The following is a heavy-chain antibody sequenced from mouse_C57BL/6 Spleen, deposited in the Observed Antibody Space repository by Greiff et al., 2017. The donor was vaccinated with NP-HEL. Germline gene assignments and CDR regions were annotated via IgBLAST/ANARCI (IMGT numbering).Heavy chain of an antibody. V-gene: IGHV1-82*01. D-gene: IGHD1-1*01. Sequence: VKLQESGPELVKPGASVKISCKASGYAFSSSWMNWVKQRPGKGLEWIGRIYPGDGDTNYNGKFKGKATLTADKSSSTAYMQLSSLTSEDSAVYFCANMGHYGSSHWYFDVWGTGTTVTVSS. CDR1: GYAFSSSW. CDR3: ANMGHYGSSHWYFDV. CDR2: IYPGDGDT. J-gene: IGHJ1*03.